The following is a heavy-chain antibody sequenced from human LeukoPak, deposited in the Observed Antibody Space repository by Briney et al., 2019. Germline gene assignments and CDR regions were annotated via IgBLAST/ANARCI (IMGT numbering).Heavy chain of an antibody. Sequence: VGALRLSCAASGVIISSYAMSCVSQAPGKGREWVSAINDRVDNTHYTDFLKGRVTISTDNSKSTVYLQMNSLRTEDTAVYYCAKDRVSPGFNWFDPWGQGTLVTVSS. D-gene: IGHD2/OR15-2a*01. CDR2: INDRVDNT. J-gene: IGHJ5*02. CDR1: GVIISSYA. CDR3: AKDRVSPGFNWFDP. V-gene: IGHV3-23*01.